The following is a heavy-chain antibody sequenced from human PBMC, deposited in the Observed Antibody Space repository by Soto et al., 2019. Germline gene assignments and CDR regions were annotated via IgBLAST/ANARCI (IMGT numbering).Heavy chain of an antibody. CDR3: ARDNSILGAPFDY. D-gene: IGHD3-16*01. V-gene: IGHV4-34*01. J-gene: IGHJ4*02. CDR2: INHSGST. Sequence: SQTLSLTCAVYGGSFGGYYWSWIRQPPGKGLEWIGEINHSGSTNYNPSLKSRVTISVDTSKNTMSLQMNSLRAEDTALYYCARDNSILGAPFDYWGLGTLVTVSS. CDR1: GGSFGGYY.